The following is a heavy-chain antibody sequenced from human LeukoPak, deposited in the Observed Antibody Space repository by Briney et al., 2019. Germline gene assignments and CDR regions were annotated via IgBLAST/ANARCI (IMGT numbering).Heavy chain of an antibody. CDR2: INHSGST. Sequence: KSSETLSLTCAVYGGSFSGYYWSWIRQPPGKGLEWIGEINHSGSTNYNPSLKSRVTISVDTSKNQFSLKLSSVTAADTAVYYCARSYGSGSYYLFVGYWGQGTLVTVSS. D-gene: IGHD3-10*01. V-gene: IGHV4-34*01. CDR3: ARSYGSGSYYLFVGY. J-gene: IGHJ4*02. CDR1: GGSFSGYY.